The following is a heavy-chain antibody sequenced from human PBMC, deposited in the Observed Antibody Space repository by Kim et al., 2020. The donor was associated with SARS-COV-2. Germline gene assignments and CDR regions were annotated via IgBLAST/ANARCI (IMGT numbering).Heavy chain of an antibody. CDR2: IDPSDSYT. D-gene: IGHD3-10*02. J-gene: IGHJ3*02. V-gene: IGHV5-10-1*01. CDR3: ARLTMSGFTTNAFEI. Sequence: GESLKISCKGSGYTFITYWISWVRQMPGKGLEWKGRIDPSDSYTNYSPSFQGHVTMSADKSISTAYLQWSSLKASDTAMYYCARLTMSGFTTNAFEIWGQGTMVSVSS. CDR1: GYTFITYW.